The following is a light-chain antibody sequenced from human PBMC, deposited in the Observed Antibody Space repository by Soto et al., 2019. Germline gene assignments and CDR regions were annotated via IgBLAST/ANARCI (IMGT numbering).Light chain of an antibody. Sequence: EIVMTQSPATLSVSPGERATLSWRASQSISSNLAWYQQKPGQAPRLLIYDASTRATGIPARFSGSGSGTEFTLTISSLQSADFAVYYCQQYNNWPRTFGLGTKVDIK. J-gene: IGKJ1*01. CDR1: QSISSN. CDR2: DAS. CDR3: QQYNNWPRT. V-gene: IGKV3-15*01.